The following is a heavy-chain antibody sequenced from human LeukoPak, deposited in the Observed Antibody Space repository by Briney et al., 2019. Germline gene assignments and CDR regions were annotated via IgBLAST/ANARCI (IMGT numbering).Heavy chain of an antibody. D-gene: IGHD6-13*01. J-gene: IGHJ4*02. CDR3: ARALPRYSSSWYRFDY. CDR2: IYYSGST. CDR1: GGSIKSYY. Sequence: SETLSLTCTVSGGSIKSYYWSWIRQPPGKGLEWIGYIYYSGSTNYNPSLKSRVTISVDTSKNQFSLKLSSVTAADTAVYYCARALPRYSSSWYRFDYWGQGTLLTVSS. V-gene: IGHV4-59*01.